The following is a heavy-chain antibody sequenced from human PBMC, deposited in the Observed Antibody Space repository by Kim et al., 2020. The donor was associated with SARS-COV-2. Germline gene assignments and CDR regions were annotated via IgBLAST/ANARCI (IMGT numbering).Heavy chain of an antibody. Sequence: ASVKVSCKASGYTFTNYAMHWVRQAPGQSIEWVGLINGGDDDTRYSQSFQGRVTITRDTSATTGYMELSSLRSEDTALYYCARGEGGTAGYILDFWGQGTLVTVSS. J-gene: IGHJ4*02. CDR2: INGGDDDT. CDR3: ARGEGGTAGYILDF. CDR1: GYTFTNYA. D-gene: IGHD2-8*02. V-gene: IGHV1-3*01.